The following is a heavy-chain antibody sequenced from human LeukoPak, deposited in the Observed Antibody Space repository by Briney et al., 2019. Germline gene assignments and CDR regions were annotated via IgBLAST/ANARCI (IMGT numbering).Heavy chain of an antibody. V-gene: IGHV3-21*01. Sequence: AGGSLRLSCEASGFSFSSYNMVWVRQTPGKGLEWISSITTSSSYTFYADSVKGRFTISRDNAKNSLYLQMNSLRAEDTAVYYCARDPYSGSYGDYYYYYMDVWGKGTTVTISS. CDR3: ARDPYSGSYGDYYYYYMDV. CDR1: GFSFSSYN. D-gene: IGHD1-26*01. J-gene: IGHJ6*03. CDR2: ITTSSSYT.